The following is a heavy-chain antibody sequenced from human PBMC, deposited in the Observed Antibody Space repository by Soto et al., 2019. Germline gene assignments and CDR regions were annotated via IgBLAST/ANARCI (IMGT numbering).Heavy chain of an antibody. Sequence: GSGPTLVNPTETLTLTCTVSGFSLGNARMGVSWIRQPPGKALEWLAHIFSNDEKSYSTSLKSRLTISKDTSKSQVVLTMTNMDPVDTATYYCARIDYGDYEDAFDIWGQGTMVTVSS. CDR1: GFSLGNARMG. V-gene: IGHV2-26*01. CDR2: IFSNDEK. D-gene: IGHD4-17*01. J-gene: IGHJ3*02. CDR3: ARIDYGDYEDAFDI.